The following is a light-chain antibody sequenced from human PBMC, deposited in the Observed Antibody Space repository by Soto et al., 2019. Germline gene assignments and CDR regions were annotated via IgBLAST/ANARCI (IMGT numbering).Light chain of an antibody. Sequence: EIVLTQAPLSSPVTLGQPASITCTSSESLLHSNGNTYLSWLHQRPGQPPRLLIYHVSSRFSGIPDRFSDSGGGRRFTLRISRVEAEDVGVYYCVQATHFPWTFGQGTRVE. CDR1: ESLLHSNGNTY. CDR2: HVS. CDR3: VQATHFPWT. J-gene: IGKJ1*01. V-gene: IGKV2-24*01.